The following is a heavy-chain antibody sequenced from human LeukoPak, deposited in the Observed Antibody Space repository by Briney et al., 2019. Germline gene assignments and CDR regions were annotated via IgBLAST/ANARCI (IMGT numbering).Heavy chain of an antibody. Sequence: SQTLSLTCTVSGGSISSGDYYWSWIRQPPGKGLEWIGYIYYSGSTYYNPSLKSRVTISVDTSKNQFSLKLSSVTAADTAVYYCARERGFRSSGWLDYWGQGTLVTVSS. V-gene: IGHV4-30-4*08. CDR3: ARERGFRSSGWLDY. CDR1: GGSISSGDYY. J-gene: IGHJ4*02. D-gene: IGHD6-19*01. CDR2: IYYSGST.